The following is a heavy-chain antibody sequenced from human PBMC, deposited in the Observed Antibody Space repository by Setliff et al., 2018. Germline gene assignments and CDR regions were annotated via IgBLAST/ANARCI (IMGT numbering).Heavy chain of an antibody. D-gene: IGHD3-16*01. CDR3: AIDLGNWFDP. J-gene: IGHJ5*02. CDR2: ISSSGRII. CDR1: ALKYSDDY. V-gene: IGHV3-11*04. Sequence: GGSLRLSCAASALKYSDDYMSWIRQAPGKGLEWVSYISSSGRIIYYSESVKGRFTVSRDNAKNSLYLQMNNLRAEDTAVYYCAIDLGNWFDPWGQGTLVTVSS.